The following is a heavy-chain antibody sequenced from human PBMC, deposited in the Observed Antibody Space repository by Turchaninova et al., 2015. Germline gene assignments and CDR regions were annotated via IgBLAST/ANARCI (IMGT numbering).Heavy chain of an antibody. J-gene: IGHJ4*02. Sequence: ESWGGLVQPGRSLRLSCTASGFPFVDYAISWFRQAPGKGLEWVGLIRSKTFGGTADYAASVTGRFTISRDDSKSIAYLQMSSLKTEYTAVYYCNGGSTPPYWGRGTLVTVSS. CDR2: IRSKTFGGTA. CDR3: NGGSTPPY. CDR1: GFPFVDYA. V-gene: IGHV3-49*03. D-gene: IGHD5/OR15-5a*01.